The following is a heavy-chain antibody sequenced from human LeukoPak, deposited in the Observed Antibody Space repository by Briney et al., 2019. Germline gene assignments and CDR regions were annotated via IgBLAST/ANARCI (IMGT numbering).Heavy chain of an antibody. Sequence: GESLKISCKGSGYSFTSYWIGWVRQMPGKGLEWMGIIYPGDSDTRYSPSFQGQVTISADKSISTAYLQWSSLKASDTAMYYCARHPIAAGGAYNWFDPWGQGTLVTVSS. J-gene: IGHJ5*02. CDR2: IYPGDSDT. CDR1: GYSFTSYW. CDR3: ARHPIAAGGAYNWFDP. V-gene: IGHV5-51*01. D-gene: IGHD6-13*01.